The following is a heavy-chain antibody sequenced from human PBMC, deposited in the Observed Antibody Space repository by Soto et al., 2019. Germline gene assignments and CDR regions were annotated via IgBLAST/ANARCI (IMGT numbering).Heavy chain of an antibody. Sequence: PSVKVSCRSSGGTFSSYAISWVRQAPGQGLEWMGGIIPIFGTANYAQKFQGRVTITADESTSTAYMELSSLRSEDTAVYYCASRTVVTGYFDYWGQGTLVTVSS. CDR1: GGTFSSYA. V-gene: IGHV1-69*01. D-gene: IGHD2-15*01. CDR2: IIPIFGTA. CDR3: ASRTVVTGYFDY. J-gene: IGHJ4*02.